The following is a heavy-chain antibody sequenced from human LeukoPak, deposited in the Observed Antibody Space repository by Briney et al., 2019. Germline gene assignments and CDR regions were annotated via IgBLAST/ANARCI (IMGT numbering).Heavy chain of an antibody. V-gene: IGHV3-7*01. CDR1: GFTFSSYW. CDR3: AREWDSSGYYDY. CDR2: IKQDGSEK. Sequence: GGSLRLSCAAPGFTFSSYWMSWVRQAPGKGLEWVANIKQDGSEKYYVDSVKGRFTISRDNAKNSLYLQMNSLRAEDTAVYYCAREWDSSGYYDYWGQGTLVTVSS. D-gene: IGHD3-22*01. J-gene: IGHJ4*02.